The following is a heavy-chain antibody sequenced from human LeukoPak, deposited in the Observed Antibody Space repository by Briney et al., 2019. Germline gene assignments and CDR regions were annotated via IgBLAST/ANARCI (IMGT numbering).Heavy chain of an antibody. CDR1: GDSISNFY. CDR2: IYTSGST. D-gene: IGHD3-10*02. Sequence: SETLSLTCTVSGDSISNFYWSWIRQPAGKGLEWIGRIYTSGSTNYNPSLKSRVTISVDTSKNQFSLKLSSVTAADTAMYYCARTPMFTGLQGDYWGQGTLVTVSS. J-gene: IGHJ4*02. CDR3: ARTPMFTGLQGDY. V-gene: IGHV4-4*07.